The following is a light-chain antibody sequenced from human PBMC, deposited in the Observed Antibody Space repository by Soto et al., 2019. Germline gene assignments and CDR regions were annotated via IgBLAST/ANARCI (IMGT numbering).Light chain of an antibody. Sequence: DIQLTQSPSFLSASVGDRVTITCRASQGISSYLAWYQQKPGKAPKLLIYAASTLQSGVPSRFSGSGSGTEFTLTISSLQPEDFATYYCQQLNSYYWVTFGGGTKVDIK. V-gene: IGKV1-9*01. CDR3: QQLNSYYWVT. CDR2: AAS. J-gene: IGKJ4*01. CDR1: QGISSY.